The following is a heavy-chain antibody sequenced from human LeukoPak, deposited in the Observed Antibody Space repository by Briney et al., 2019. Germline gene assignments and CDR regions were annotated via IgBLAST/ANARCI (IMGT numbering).Heavy chain of an antibody. D-gene: IGHD3-22*01. V-gene: IGHV1-69*04. CDR2: IIPILGIE. CDR3: ASPRPYYYDSSGSFPYYYYYGMDV. Sequence: VASVKVSCKASGGTFSSYAISWVRQAPGQGLEWMGRIIPILGIENYAQKFQGRVTITADKSTSTAYMELSSLRSEDTAVYYCASPRPYYYDSSGSFPYYYYYGMDVWGQGTTVTVSS. CDR1: GGTFSSYA. J-gene: IGHJ6*02.